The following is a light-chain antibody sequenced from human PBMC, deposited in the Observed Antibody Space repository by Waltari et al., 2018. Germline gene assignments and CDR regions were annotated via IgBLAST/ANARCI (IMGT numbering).Light chain of an antibody. Sequence: QSALTQPASVSGSPGQSITISCTGTSSDVGGYNYVSWYQHHPGKAPKLIIYEVTNRPSGVSNRFSASKSGNTASLTISGLQAEDEADCYCNSYTSSDAWVFGGGTKLTVL. J-gene: IGLJ3*02. V-gene: IGLV2-14*01. CDR1: SSDVGGYNY. CDR2: EVT. CDR3: NSYTSSDAWV.